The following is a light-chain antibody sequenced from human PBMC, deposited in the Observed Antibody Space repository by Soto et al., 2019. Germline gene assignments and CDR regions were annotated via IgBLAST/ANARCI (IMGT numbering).Light chain of an antibody. J-gene: IGLJ2*01. CDR1: SSDVAGSDY. V-gene: IGLV2-8*01. Sequence: QSALTQPPSASGSPGQSVTISCTGTSSDVAGSDYVSWYQQHPGKAPKLIIYEVTKRPAGVPDRFSGSKSGNTASLTVSGLQADDESYYYCSSFARGDNPLVLFGGGTKVTVL. CDR2: EVT. CDR3: SSFARGDNPLVL.